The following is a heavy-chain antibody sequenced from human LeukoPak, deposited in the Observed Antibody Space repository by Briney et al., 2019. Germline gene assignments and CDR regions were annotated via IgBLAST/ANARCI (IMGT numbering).Heavy chain of an antibody. Sequence: GASVKVSCKASGGTFSSYAISWVRQAPGQGLEWMGRIIPIFGTANYAQKFQGRVTITTDESTSTAYMELSSLRSEDTAVYYCARINGRRRPYYYDSSGYYSDAFDIWGQGTMVAVPS. CDR2: IIPIFGTA. CDR3: ARINGRRRPYYYDSSGYYSDAFDI. V-gene: IGHV1-69*05. D-gene: IGHD3-22*01. CDR1: GGTFSSYA. J-gene: IGHJ3*02.